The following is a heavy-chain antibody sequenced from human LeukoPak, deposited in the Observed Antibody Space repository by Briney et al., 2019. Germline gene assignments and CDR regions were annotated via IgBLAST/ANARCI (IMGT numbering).Heavy chain of an antibody. CDR1: GFTFSDYY. V-gene: IGHV3-11*05. Sequence: GGSLRLSCAASGFTFSDYYMSYIRQAPGKGLEWVSYISTTSTYTDYADSVRGRFTISRDNAKNLLYLQMISLRPEDTAVYYCARDWYCSSSICYTDRNWFDPWGQGTLVTVSS. CDR3: ARDWYCSSSICYTDRNWFDP. D-gene: IGHD2-2*02. J-gene: IGHJ5*02. CDR2: ISTTSTYT.